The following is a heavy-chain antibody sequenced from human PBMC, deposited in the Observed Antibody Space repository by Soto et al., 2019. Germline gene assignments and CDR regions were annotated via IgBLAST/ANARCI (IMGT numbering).Heavy chain of an antibody. Sequence: QVQLVQSGAEVKKPGSSVKVSCKASGGTFSSYTISWVRQAPGQGLEWMGRIIPILGIANYAQKFQGRVTITADKSTSTAYMELSSLRSEDTAVYYCARAFSGRAGTPGADDAFDIWGQGTMVTVSS. V-gene: IGHV1-69*02. CDR2: IIPILGIA. CDR3: ARAFSGRAGTPGADDAFDI. J-gene: IGHJ3*02. CDR1: GGTFSSYT. D-gene: IGHD2-15*01.